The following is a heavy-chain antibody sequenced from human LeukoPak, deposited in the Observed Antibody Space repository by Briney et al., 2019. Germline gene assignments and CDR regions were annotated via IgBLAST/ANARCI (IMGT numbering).Heavy chain of an antibody. CDR1: GFSFSNYA. Sequence: PGGSLRLSCAASGFSFSNYAMSWVRQAPGKGLEWVSAISDSGGSTYYADSVKGRFTISRDNSKNTLYLQMNSLRAEDTAVYYCARRLTMIAKDYWGQGTLVTVSS. V-gene: IGHV3-23*01. D-gene: IGHD3-22*01. J-gene: IGHJ4*02. CDR2: ISDSGGST. CDR3: ARRLTMIAKDY.